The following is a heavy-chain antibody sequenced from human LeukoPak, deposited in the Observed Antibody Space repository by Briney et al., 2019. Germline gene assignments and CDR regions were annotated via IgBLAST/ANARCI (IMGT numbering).Heavy chain of an antibody. CDR3: AKYYYDSYEGYYFDY. D-gene: IGHD3-22*01. CDR2: INPNSGGT. Sequence: ASVKVSFTASGYTFTVSYMHWVRQAPGQGLEWMGWINPNSGGTNYAQKFQGRVTMTRDTSISTAYMELSRLKSDDTAFYYCAKYYYDSYEGYYFDYWGQGTLVTVSS. CDR1: GYTFTVSY. J-gene: IGHJ4*02. V-gene: IGHV1-2*02.